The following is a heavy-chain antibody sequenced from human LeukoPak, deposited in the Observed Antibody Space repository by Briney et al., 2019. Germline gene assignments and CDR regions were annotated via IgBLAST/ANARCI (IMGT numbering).Heavy chain of an antibody. CDR3: ARGSLSGDYGDY. V-gene: IGHV1-69*01. CDR2: IIPIFGTA. D-gene: IGHD4-17*01. J-gene: IGHJ4*02. CDR1: GGTFSSYA. Sequence: ASVKVSCKASGGTFSSYAISWVRQAPGQGLEWMGGIIPIFGTANYAQKFQGRVTITADESTSTAYMELSSLRSEDTAVYYCARGSLSGDYGDYWGQATLVTVSS.